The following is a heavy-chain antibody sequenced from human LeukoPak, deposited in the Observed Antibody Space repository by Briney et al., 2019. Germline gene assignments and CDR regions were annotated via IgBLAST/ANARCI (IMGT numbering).Heavy chain of an antibody. CDR2: IYPGDSDT. J-gene: IGHJ3*02. CDR1: GYSFTSYW. D-gene: IGHD3-16*01. CDR3: ARHLGWRGNAFDI. Sequence: GESLKISCKGSGYSFTSYWIGWVRQMPGKGWGWWGNIYPGDSDTRYSPSFQGQVTISADKSISTAYLQWSSLKASDTAMYYCARHLGWRGNAFDIWGQGTMVTVSS. V-gene: IGHV5-51*01.